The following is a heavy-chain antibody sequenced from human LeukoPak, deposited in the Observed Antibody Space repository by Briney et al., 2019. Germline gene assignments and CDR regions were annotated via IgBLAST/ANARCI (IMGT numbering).Heavy chain of an antibody. CDR3: ARASGGSETSGYYYYGMDV. CDR2: IYYSGST. J-gene: IGHJ6*02. D-gene: IGHD2-15*01. V-gene: IGHV4-59*01. Sequence: PSETLSLTCTVSGGSISSYYWSWIRQPPGKGLEWIGYIYYSGSTNYNPSLKSRVTISVDTSKNQFSLKLSSVTAADTAVYYCARASGGSETSGYYYYGMDVWGQGTTVTVSS. CDR1: GGSISSYY.